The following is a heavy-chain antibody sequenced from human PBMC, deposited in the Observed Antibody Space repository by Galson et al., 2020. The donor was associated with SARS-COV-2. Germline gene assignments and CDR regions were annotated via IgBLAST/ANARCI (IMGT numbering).Heavy chain of an antibody. CDR2: IRSRTYDGTT. V-gene: IGHV3-49*03. J-gene: IGHJ6*03. Sequence: GGSLRLSCTVAGFTFGDFAMSWFRQAPGKGLEWVGFIRSRTYDGTTEYAASVKDRFTISSDDSKHVAYLQMNSLITEDTAVYYCARGGFPYYYDRDGWGKGTTVSGSS. CDR1: GFTFGDFA. CDR3: ARGGFPYYYDRDG.